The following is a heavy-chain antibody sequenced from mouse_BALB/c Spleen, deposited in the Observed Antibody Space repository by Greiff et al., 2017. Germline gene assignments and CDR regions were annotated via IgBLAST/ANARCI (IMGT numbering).Heavy chain of an antibody. J-gene: IGHJ2*01. CDR2: IWAGGST. CDR1: GFSLTSYG. Sequence: VQLQQSGPGLVAPSQSLSITCTVSGFSLTSYGVHWVRQPPGKGLEWLGVIWAGGSTNYNSALMSRLGISKDNSKSQVFLKMNSLQTDDTAMYYCAREVDGYYSFDYWGQGTTLTVSS. D-gene: IGHD2-3*01. V-gene: IGHV2-9*02. CDR3: AREVDGYYSFDY.